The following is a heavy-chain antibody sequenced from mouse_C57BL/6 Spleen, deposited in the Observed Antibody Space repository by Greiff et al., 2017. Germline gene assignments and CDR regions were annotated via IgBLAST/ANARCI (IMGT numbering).Heavy chain of an antibody. V-gene: IGHV1-82*01. CDR1: GYAFSSSW. D-gene: IGHD2-4*01. CDR3: AREAYYDYDVDY. J-gene: IGHJ2*01. CDR2: IYPGDGDT. Sequence: VQLQQSGPELVKPGASVKISCKASGYAFSSSWMNWVKQRPGKGLEWIGRIYPGDGDTNYNGKFKGKATLTADKSSGTAYMQLSSLTSEDSAVYFCAREAYYDYDVDYWGQGTTLTVSS.